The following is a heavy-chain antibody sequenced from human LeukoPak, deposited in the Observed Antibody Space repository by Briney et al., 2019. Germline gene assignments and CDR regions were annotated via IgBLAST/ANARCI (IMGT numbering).Heavy chain of an antibody. D-gene: IGHD4-17*01. J-gene: IGHJ4*02. V-gene: IGHV1-69*13. CDR2: IIPIFGTA. CDR1: GGTFSSYA. CDR3: ARVHDYGDYGSFDY. Sequence: GASVKVSCKASGGTFSSYAISWVRQAPGQGLEWMGGIIPIFGTANYAQKFQGRVTITADESTSTAYMELSSLRSEDTAVYYCARVHDYGDYGSFDYWGQGTLVTVSS.